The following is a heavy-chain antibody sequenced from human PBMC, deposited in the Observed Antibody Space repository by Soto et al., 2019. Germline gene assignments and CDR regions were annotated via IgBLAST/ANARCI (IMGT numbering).Heavy chain of an antibody. V-gene: IGHV3-30-3*01. Sequence: RDWCGAGEFTSGNYAVHRVHQTTGKGLEWLAILSYDGSNKYYAESVKVRFTISRANPRNTLYLQMNSLRGEDTAFYYCATQQLVSYYYGMDVWGQGTTVTVSS. D-gene: IGHD6-13*01. CDR3: ATQQLVSYYYGMDV. CDR1: EFTSGNYA. CDR2: LSYDGSNK. J-gene: IGHJ6*02.